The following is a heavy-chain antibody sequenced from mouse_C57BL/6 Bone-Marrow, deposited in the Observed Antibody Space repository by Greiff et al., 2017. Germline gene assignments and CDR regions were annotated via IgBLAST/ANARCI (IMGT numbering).Heavy chain of an antibody. CDR3: VRSIYVYAMDY. Sequence: EVKLVESGGGLVQPKGSLKLSCAASGFCFNTYAMNWVRQAPGKGLEWVARIRSKSNNYATYYADSVKDRFTISRDDSDSMLYMLMNNLKTDDTTMYYCVRSIYVYAMDYGGQGTSVTVSS. J-gene: IGHJ4*01. V-gene: IGHV10-1*01. CDR2: IRSKSNNYAT. CDR1: GFCFNTYA. D-gene: IGHD1-1*01.